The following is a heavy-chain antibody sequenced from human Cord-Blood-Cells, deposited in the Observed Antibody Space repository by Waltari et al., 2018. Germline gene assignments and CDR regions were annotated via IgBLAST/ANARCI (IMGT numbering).Heavy chain of an antibody. Sequence: QAQLVQSGAEVKKPGSSVKVYCNASGGAFSSYAMRWVRQAPGQGLEGTGGIIPIFGTANDAQKFQGSVTITADESTSTAYMELSSLRAEDTAVYYCARGRGGYYFDYWGQGTLVTVSS. J-gene: IGHJ4*02. D-gene: IGHD3-10*01. V-gene: IGHV1-69*01. CDR1: GGAFSSYA. CDR2: IIPIFGTA. CDR3: ARGRGGYYFDY.